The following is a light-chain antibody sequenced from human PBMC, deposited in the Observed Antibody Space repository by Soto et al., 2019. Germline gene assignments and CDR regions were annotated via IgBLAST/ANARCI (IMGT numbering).Light chain of an antibody. CDR1: SSDVGSYDL. J-gene: IGLJ2*01. Sequence: QSVLTQPASVSGSPGQSITISCTGTSSDVGSYDLVSWYQHHSGKAPKIIIYEVNKRPSGISDRFSGSKSGNTASLTISGLQAEDEADYFCCSFVRTTGLLFGGGTKLTVL. CDR2: EVN. CDR3: CSFVRTTGLL. V-gene: IGLV2-23*02.